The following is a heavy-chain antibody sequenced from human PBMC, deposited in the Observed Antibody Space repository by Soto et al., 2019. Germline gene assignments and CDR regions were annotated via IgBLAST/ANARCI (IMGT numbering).Heavy chain of an antibody. J-gene: IGHJ6*02. CDR2: IYHSGST. CDR3: ARVSGSYYYGMDV. CDR1: GGSISSSNW. V-gene: IGHV4-4*02. Sequence: QVQLQESGPGLVKPSGTLSLTCAVSGGSISSSNWWSWVRQPPGKGLEWIGEIYHSGSTNYNPSLKRRVTISVDKSKHQFSLKLSSVIAADTAVYYCARVSGSYYYGMDVWGQGTTVTVSS. D-gene: IGHD1-26*01.